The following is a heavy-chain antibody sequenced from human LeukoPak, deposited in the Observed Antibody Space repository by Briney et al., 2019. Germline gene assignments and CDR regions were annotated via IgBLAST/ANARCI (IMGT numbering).Heavy chain of an antibody. CDR1: GGTFSSFA. V-gene: IGHV1-69*13. Sequence: SVKVSCKASGGTFSSFAISWVRQAPGQWLEWIGWIIPIFGKANYAQKFQGRVTITADESTSTAYMELSSLRSEDTAVYYCARPGERGYSGYDVGGGHFDYWGQGTLVTVSS. CDR3: ARPGERGYSGYDVGGGHFDY. D-gene: IGHD5-12*01. CDR2: IIPIFGKA. J-gene: IGHJ4*02.